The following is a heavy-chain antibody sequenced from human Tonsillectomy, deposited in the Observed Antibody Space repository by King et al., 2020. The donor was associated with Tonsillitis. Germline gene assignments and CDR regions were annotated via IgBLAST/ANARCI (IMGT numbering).Heavy chain of an antibody. J-gene: IGHJ6*02. CDR2: ISSSSSYI. CDR1: GFTFSSYS. CDR3: VRDSGSYLGYYYYGMDV. Sequence: VQLVESGGGLVKPGGSLRLSCAASGFTFSSYSMNWVRQAPGKGLEWVSSISSSSSYIYYADSVKGRFTISRDNAKNSLYLQMNSLRAEDTAVYYCVRDSGSYLGYYYYGMDVWGQGTTVTVSS. V-gene: IGHV3-21*01. D-gene: IGHD1-26*01.